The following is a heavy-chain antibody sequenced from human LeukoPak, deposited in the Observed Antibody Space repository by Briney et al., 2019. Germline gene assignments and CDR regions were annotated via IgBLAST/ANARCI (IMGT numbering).Heavy chain of an antibody. D-gene: IGHD3-22*01. CDR1: GFIFSSYA. CDR3: VKGAAYYDSSGYPFDY. CDR2: ISGSGGST. Sequence: GGSLRLSCAASGFIFSSYAMSWVRQAPGKGLEWVSAISGSGGSTYYADSVKGRFTISRDNSKNTLYLQMNSLRAEDTAVYYCVKGAAYYDSSGYPFDYWGQGTLVTVSS. J-gene: IGHJ4*02. V-gene: IGHV3-23*01.